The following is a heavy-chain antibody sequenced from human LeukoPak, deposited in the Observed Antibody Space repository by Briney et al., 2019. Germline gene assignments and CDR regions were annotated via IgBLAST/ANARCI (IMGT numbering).Heavy chain of an antibody. CDR2: ISSSSSYI. V-gene: IGHV3-21*01. CDR3: ARTYYYDSSGYYYDSAFDI. D-gene: IGHD3-22*01. Sequence: GGSLRLSCAASGFTFSSYSMTWVRQAPGKGLEWVSSISSSSSYIYYADSVKGRFTISRDNAKNSLYLQMNSLRAEDTAVYYCARTYYYDSSGYYYDSAFDIWGQGTMVTVSS. J-gene: IGHJ3*02. CDR1: GFTFSSYS.